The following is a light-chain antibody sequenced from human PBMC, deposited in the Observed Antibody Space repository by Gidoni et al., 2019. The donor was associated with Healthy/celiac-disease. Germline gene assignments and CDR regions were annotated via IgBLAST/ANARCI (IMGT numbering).Light chain of an antibody. J-gene: IGKJ1*01. Sequence: DIQMTPSPSSLSASVGDRVTITCRASQSISSYLNWYQQKPGKAPKLLIYAASSLQSGVPSRFSGSGSGKDFTLTISSLQPEDFATYYCQQSYSTPPAFGQGTKVEIK. V-gene: IGKV1-39*01. CDR2: AAS. CDR3: QQSYSTPPA. CDR1: QSISSY.